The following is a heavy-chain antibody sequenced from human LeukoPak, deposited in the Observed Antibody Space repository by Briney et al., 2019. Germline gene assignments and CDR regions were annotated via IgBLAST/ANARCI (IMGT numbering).Heavy chain of an antibody. D-gene: IGHD7-27*01. J-gene: IGHJ4*02. CDR3: AKDGGLWVSAHWGDS. Sequence: GGSLRLSCAASGFTFSSYTMSWVRQAPEKGLEWVSTITTSDGNTYYADSVRGRFTVSRDNSKNTLFLQMNSLRAEDTAVYYCAKDGGLWVSAHWGDSWGRGTLVTVSS. CDR2: ITTSDGNT. CDR1: GFTFSSYT. V-gene: IGHV3-23*01.